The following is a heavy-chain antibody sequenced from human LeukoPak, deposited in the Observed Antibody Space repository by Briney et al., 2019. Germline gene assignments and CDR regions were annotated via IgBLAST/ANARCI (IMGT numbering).Heavy chain of an antibody. Sequence: GGSLRRSCAASGFSFSDYYMTWIRQAPGKGLEWVSYISSSGTYTNYADSVKGRFTISRDNAKNSLYLQMNSLSAEDTAVYYCAKIAGTYSPDYWGQGTLVTASS. CDR2: ISSSGTYT. J-gene: IGHJ4*02. CDR3: AKIAGTYSPDY. CDR1: GFSFSDYY. V-gene: IGHV3-11*06. D-gene: IGHD1-26*01.